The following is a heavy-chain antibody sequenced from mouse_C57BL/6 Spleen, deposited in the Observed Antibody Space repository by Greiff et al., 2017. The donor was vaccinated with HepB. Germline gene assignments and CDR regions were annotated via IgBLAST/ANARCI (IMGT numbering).Heavy chain of an antibody. CDR3: ATGSSVYWYFDV. CDR2: IDPENGDT. D-gene: IGHD1-1*01. J-gene: IGHJ1*03. CDR1: GFNIKDDY. V-gene: IGHV14-4*01. Sequence: EVQLQQSGAELVRPGASVKLSCTASGFNIKDDYMHWVKQRPEQGLEWIGWIDPENGDTEYASKFQGKATITTDTSSNTAYLQLSSLTSEDTAVYYCATGSSVYWYFDVWGTRTTVTVSS.